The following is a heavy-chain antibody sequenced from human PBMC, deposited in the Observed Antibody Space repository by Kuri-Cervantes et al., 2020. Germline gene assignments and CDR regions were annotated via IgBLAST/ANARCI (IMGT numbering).Heavy chain of an antibody. V-gene: IGHV3-7*03. CDR3: ATGYSNGMDV. Sequence: GGSLRLSCAASGFTFTNYWMTWVRQAPGEGLEWVANIKQDESEKYYVDSVKGRFTISRDNAKNSLDLQMNSLRAEDTAVYYCATGYSNGMDVWGQGTTVTVSS. CDR2: IKQDESEK. D-gene: IGHD1-1*01. CDR1: GFTFTNYW. J-gene: IGHJ6*02.